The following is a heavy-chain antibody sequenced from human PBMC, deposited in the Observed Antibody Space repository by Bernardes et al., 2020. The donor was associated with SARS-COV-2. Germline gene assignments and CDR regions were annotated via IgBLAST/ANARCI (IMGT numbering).Heavy chain of an antibody. V-gene: IGHV3-23*01. CDR2: ISGSGGST. D-gene: IGHD3-10*01. CDR1: GFAFSSYA. Sequence: GGSLRLSCAASGFAFSSYAMSWVRQAPGKGLEWVSAISGSGGSTYYADSVKGRFTISRDNSKNTLYLQMNSLRAEDTAVYYCAKGLWFGELWYAFDIWGQGTMVTVSS. CDR3: AKGLWFGELWYAFDI. J-gene: IGHJ3*02.